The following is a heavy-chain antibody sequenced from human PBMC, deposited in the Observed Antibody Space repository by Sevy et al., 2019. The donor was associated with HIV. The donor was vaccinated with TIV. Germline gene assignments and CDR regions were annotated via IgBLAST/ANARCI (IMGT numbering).Heavy chain of an antibody. CDR3: ARDGGILTTPGNFDI. CDR2: IYHTGNT. V-gene: IGHV4-30-2*06. Sequence: SETLSLTCAVSGGSISSGSYSWNCIRQSPGKDLEWIGYIYHTGNTYYNPSLKSRVTISVDRSKNEFSLSLTSVTAADTAVYYCARDGGILTTPGNFDIWGQGTMVTVSS. J-gene: IGHJ3*02. CDR1: GGSISSGSYS. D-gene: IGHD4-17*01.